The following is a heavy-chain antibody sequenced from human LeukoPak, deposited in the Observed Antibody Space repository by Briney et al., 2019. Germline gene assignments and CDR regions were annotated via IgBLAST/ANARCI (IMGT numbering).Heavy chain of an antibody. CDR3: AKGATTRKYNWFDP. CDR2: ITNSGSNI. CDR1: GFTFSSYT. J-gene: IGHJ5*02. V-gene: IGHV3-48*01. D-gene: IGHD4-17*01. Sequence: GGSLRLSCAASGFTFSSYTMNWVRQAPGKGLEWVSYITNSGSNIYYADSVKGRFTISRDNSKNTLYLQMNSLRAEDTAVYYCAKGATTRKYNWFDPWGQGTLVTVSS.